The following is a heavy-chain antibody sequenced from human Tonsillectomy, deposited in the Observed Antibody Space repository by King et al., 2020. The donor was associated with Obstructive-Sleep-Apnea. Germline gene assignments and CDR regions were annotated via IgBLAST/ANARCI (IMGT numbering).Heavy chain of an antibody. CDR2: INLNRGSR. Sequence: VQLVESGGGLVQPGRSLRLSCAASGFNFDDYAMHWVREAPGKGLEWVSGINLNRGSRGFGDSVEGRFTISRDNAKNLVFLQMNSLRTGDTALYYCAKDLSSGWYKGCDYWGQGTLVTVSS. CDR1: GFNFDDYA. CDR3: AKDLSSGWYKGCDY. J-gene: IGHJ4*02. D-gene: IGHD6-19*01. V-gene: IGHV3-9*01.